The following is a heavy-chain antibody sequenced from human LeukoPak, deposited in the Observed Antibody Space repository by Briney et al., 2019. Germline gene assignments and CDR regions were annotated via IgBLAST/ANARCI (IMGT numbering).Heavy chain of an antibody. CDR2: ISGSGGST. CDR3: AKMVLLWSGELSGPSYFDY. D-gene: IGHD3-10*01. V-gene: IGHV3-23*01. CDR1: GFTFSSYA. Sequence: PGGSLRLSCAASGFTFSSYAMSWVRQAPGKGLEWVSAISGSGGSTYYADSVKGRFTISRDNSKNTLYLQMNSLRAEDTAVYYCAKMVLLWSGELSGPSYFDYWGQGTLVTVSS. J-gene: IGHJ4*02.